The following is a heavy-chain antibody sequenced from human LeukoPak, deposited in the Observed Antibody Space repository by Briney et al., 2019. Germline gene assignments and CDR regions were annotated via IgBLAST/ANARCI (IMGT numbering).Heavy chain of an antibody. CDR2: ISYDGSNK. V-gene: IGHV3-30*18. CDR3: AKDHRTLYSSSWSYFDY. D-gene: IGHD6-13*01. CDR1: GFTFSSYG. Sequence: GGSLRLSCAASGFTFSSYGMHWVRQAPGKGLEWVAVISYDGSNKYYADSVKGRFTISRDNSKNTLYLQMNSLRAEDTAVYYCAKDHRTLYSSSWSYFDYWGQGALVTVSS. J-gene: IGHJ4*02.